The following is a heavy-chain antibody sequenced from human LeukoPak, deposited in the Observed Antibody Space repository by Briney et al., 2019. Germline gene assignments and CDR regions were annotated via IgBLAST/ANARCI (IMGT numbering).Heavy chain of an antibody. CDR3: AKKPGGSGSYSDY. D-gene: IGHD3-10*01. CDR2: ISSSSSYI. J-gene: IGHJ4*02. V-gene: IGHV3-21*04. Sequence: GGSLRLSCAASGFTFSSYSMNWVRQAPGKGLEWVSSISSSSSYIYYADSVKGRFTISRDNSKNTLYLQMNSLRAEDTAVYYCAKKPGGSGSYSDYWGQGTLVTVSS. CDR1: GFTFSSYS.